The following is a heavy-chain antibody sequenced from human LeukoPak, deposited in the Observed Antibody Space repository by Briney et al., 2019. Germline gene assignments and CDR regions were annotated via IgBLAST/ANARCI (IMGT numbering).Heavy chain of an antibody. V-gene: IGHV3-48*04. CDR3: ARSANYDILTGYYLPYYYYYYMDV. D-gene: IGHD3-9*01. CDR2: ISSSSSTI. J-gene: IGHJ6*03. CDR1: GFTFSSYG. Sequence: PGGSLRLSCAASGFTFSSYGMTWVRQAPGKGLEWVSYISSSSSTIYYADSVKGRFTISRDNTKNSLYLQMNSLRAEDTAVYYCARSANYDILTGYYLPYYYYYYMDVWGKGTTVTVSS.